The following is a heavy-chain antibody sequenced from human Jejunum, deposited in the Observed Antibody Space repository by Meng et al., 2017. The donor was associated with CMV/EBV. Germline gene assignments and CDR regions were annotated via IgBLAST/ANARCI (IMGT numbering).Heavy chain of an antibody. CDR1: GFTFRDYY. D-gene: IGHD1-1*01. CDR3: ARDLDGTYSDY. J-gene: IGHJ4*02. V-gene: IGHV3-11*05. Sequence: QLGGSGGALVKPGGPLRLSCAASGFTFRDYYMAWVRQAPGKGLEWICHISTIGTYTKYADSVGGRFTISRDNAKNSLSLQMNSLRAEDTAVYYCARDLDGTYSDYWGQGTLVTVAS. CDR2: ISTIGTYT.